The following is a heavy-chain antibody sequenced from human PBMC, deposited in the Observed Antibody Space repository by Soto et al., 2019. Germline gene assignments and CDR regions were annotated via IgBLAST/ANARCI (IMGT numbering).Heavy chain of an antibody. CDR3: ARCMEYYYGSGSPTAFDI. CDR1: GGTFSSYA. J-gene: IGHJ3*02. Sequence: SVKVSCKASGGTFSSYAISWVRQAPGQGLEWMGGIIPIFGTANYAQKFQGRVTITADKSTSTAYMELSSLRSEDTAVYYCARCMEYYYGSGSPTAFDIWGQGTMVTVSS. D-gene: IGHD3-10*01. CDR2: IIPIFGTA. V-gene: IGHV1-69*06.